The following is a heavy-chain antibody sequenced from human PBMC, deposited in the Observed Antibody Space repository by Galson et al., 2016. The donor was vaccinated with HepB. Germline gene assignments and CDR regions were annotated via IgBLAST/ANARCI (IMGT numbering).Heavy chain of an antibody. CDR3: AREGYGGIDAFDI. CDR2: ISVYNGDT. Sequence: SVKVSCKASGYTLRNFVINWVRQAPGQGLEWMGRISVYNGDTSFAQNLQVRATLTTDTSSNTAYMGLRSLRPDDTALYYCAREGYGGIDAFDIWGQGTMVIVSS. CDR1: GYTLRNFV. D-gene: IGHD4-23*01. J-gene: IGHJ3*02. V-gene: IGHV1-18*04.